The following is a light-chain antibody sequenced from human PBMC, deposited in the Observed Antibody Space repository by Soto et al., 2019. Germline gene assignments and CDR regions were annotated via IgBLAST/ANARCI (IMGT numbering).Light chain of an antibody. CDR3: QQYDKWPRT. CDR2: GAS. J-gene: IGKJ1*01. Sequence: EVLMTQSPATLSVSPGERATLSCRASQSVSRNLAWYQQTRGQAPRLLIYGASTRATGVPARFSGSGSGTEFTLTISNLQSEDFAVYHCQQYDKWPRTFGQGTKVDIK. V-gene: IGKV3-15*01. CDR1: QSVSRN.